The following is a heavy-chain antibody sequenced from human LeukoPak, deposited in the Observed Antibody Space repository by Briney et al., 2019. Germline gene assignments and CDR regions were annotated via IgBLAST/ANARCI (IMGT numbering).Heavy chain of an antibody. V-gene: IGHV3-7*01. CDR3: ARDLPYRRLDY. CDR2: INPDGNKK. CDR1: GLTFSSSW. Sequence: GGSLRLSCAVSGLTFSSSWMDWVCQAPGKGLEWVASINPDGNKKYSADSVKGRFTISRDNAENSLYLQMNSLRVEDTAFYYCARDLPYRRLDYWGQGMLVTVSS. J-gene: IGHJ4*02.